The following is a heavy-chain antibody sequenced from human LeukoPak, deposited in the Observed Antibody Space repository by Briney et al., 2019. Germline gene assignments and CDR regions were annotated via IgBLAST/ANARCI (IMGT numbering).Heavy chain of an antibody. Sequence: PGGSLRLSCAASGFTFSNYGMHWVRQDPGKWLEWVALIWYDGTNKYYTDSVRGRFTISRENTQNTLYLQMNSLRVEDTALYYCAREGPRGNSQFDYWGQGTLVTVSS. CDR1: GFTFSNYG. CDR3: AREGPRGNSQFDY. D-gene: IGHD2/OR15-2a*01. V-gene: IGHV3-33*01. CDR2: IWYDGTNK. J-gene: IGHJ4*02.